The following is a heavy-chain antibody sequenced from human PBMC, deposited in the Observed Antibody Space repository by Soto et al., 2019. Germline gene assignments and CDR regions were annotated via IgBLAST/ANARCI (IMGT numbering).Heavy chain of an antibody. CDR1: VGTFSTSA. Sequence: QVQLMQSGAEVKKPGSSVKVSCKASVGTFSTSAISWVRQAPGEGLEWVGGIMPIFATPDYAQKFQGRVTISADESTATAYLDLTSLTTDDTAVYYCARDKDRQQLGGNYYYILDVWGQGTAITVSS. J-gene: IGHJ6*02. D-gene: IGHD3-3*02. CDR2: IMPIFATP. V-gene: IGHV1-69*12. CDR3: ARDKDRQQLGGNYYYILDV.